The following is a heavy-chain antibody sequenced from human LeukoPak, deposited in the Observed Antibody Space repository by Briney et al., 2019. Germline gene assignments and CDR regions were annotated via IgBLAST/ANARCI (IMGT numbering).Heavy chain of an antibody. Sequence: PGGSLRLSCAPSGFTFSSYAVQWVRQAPGKRREWVAVISNDGSNKYYAATVKGRFTISRDNSKNTLYLQMNSLRAEDTAVYYCARDRAQTVGASDYWGQGTLVTVSS. CDR1: GFTFSSYA. V-gene: IGHV3-30-3*01. CDR3: ARDRAQTVGASDY. CDR2: ISNDGSNK. D-gene: IGHD4-11*01. J-gene: IGHJ4*02.